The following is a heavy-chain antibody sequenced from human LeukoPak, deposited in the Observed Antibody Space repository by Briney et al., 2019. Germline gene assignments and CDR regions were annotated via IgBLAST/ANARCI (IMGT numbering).Heavy chain of an antibody. CDR3: AREPHPHCSGGSCFNFDY. V-gene: IGHV1-69*04. J-gene: IGHJ4*02. CDR2: IIPILGIA. Sequence: ASVKVSCKASGGTFSSYAISWVRQAPGQGLEWMGRIIPILGIANYAQKFQGRVTITADKSTSTAYMELSSLRSEDTAVYYCAREPHPHCSGGSCFNFDYWGQGTLVTVFS. D-gene: IGHD2-15*01. CDR1: GGTFSSYA.